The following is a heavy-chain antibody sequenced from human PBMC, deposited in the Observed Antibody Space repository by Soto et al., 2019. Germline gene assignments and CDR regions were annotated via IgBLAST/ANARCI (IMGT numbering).Heavy chain of an antibody. CDR3: AKLGYELPYNWFDP. CDR1: GGSISSYY. CDR2: IYYSGTT. J-gene: IGHJ5*02. D-gene: IGHD5-12*01. Sequence: QVQLQESGPGLVKPSETLSLSCTVSGGSISSYYWSWIRQPPGKGLEWIGYIYYSGTTDYNPSHNSRVTISVATSKNLFSLKLSSVTAADTAVYYCAKLGYELPYNWFDPWGQGTLVTVSS. V-gene: IGHV4-59*01.